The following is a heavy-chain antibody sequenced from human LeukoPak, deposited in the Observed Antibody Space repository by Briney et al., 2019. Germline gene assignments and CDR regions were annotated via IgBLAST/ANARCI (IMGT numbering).Heavy chain of an antibody. V-gene: IGHV3-7*01. D-gene: IGHD2-15*01. CDR2: IKEDGGEE. Sequence: PGGSLRLSCATSGFTFSSSWMTWVRQAPGKGLEWVANIKEDGGEEYYVDSVKGRFTISRNNAESSLYLQMHSLRAEDTAVNYCARESSCSGGTCYSGTYYYFYGMDVWGQGTTVTVSS. CDR1: GFTFSSSW. CDR3: ARESSCSGGTCYSGTYYYFYGMDV. J-gene: IGHJ6*02.